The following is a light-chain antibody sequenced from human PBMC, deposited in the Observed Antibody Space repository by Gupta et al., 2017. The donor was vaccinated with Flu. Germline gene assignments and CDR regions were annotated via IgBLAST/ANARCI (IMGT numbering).Light chain of an antibody. CDR2: AAS. CDR3: QQLYSYPVT. J-gene: IGKJ4*01. CDR1: QGISTD. Sequence: DIPLTQSPSFLSASVGDRVTITCRASQGISTDLAWYQQKPGKAPKLLIYAASTLQSGVPSRFSGSGSGTEFTLTISSRQPEDFATYYCQQLYSYPVTFGGGTKVEIK. V-gene: IGKV1-9*01.